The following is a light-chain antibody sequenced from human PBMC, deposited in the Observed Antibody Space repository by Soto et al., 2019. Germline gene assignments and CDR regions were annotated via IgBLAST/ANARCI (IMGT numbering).Light chain of an antibody. J-gene: IGLJ2*01. CDR2: YAS. CDR3: QVWDSSSDHVV. CDR1: NIGSKS. Sequence: SYELTQPPSVSVAPGKKARITCGGNNIGSKSVHWDQKKPGQAPVLVIYYASDRPSGIPERFSGSNSGNTATLTISRVEAGDEADYYCQVWDSSSDHVVFGGGTKLTVL. V-gene: IGLV3-21*04.